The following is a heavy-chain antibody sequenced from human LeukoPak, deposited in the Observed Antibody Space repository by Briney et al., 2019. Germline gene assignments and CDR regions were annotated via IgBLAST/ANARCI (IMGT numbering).Heavy chain of an antibody. CDR3: AGCRITGTRPFDY. CDR1: GYSISSGYY. CDR2: IYHSGST. D-gene: IGHD1-7*01. J-gene: IGHJ4*02. V-gene: IGHV4-38-2*02. Sequence: SETLSLTCTVSGYSISSGYYWGWIRQPPGKGLEWIGSIYHSGSTYYNPSLKSRGTISVGTSKNQFSLKLSSVTAADTAVYYCAGCRITGTRPFDYWGQGTLVTVSS.